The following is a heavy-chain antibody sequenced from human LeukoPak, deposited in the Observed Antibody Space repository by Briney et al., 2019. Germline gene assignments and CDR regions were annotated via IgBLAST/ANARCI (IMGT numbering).Heavy chain of an antibody. CDR2: IYPGDSDT. J-gene: IGHJ3*02. Sequence: GEPLKISCKGSGYSFTSYWIGWVRQMPGKGLEWMGIIYPGDSDTRYSPSFQGQVTISADKSISTAYLQWSSLKASDTAMYYCARDSSGYFDAFDIWGQGTMVTVSS. V-gene: IGHV5-51*01. CDR1: GYSFTSYW. D-gene: IGHD3-22*01. CDR3: ARDSSGYFDAFDI.